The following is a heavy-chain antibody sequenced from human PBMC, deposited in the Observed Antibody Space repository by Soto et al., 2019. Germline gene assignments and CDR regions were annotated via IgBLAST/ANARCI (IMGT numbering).Heavy chain of an antibody. Sequence: ASVKVSCKASGYTFTSYYMHWVRQAPGQGLEWMGIINPSGGSTSYAQKFQGRVTMTRDTSTSTVYMELSSLRSEDTAVYYCARAGGWFCRNYYYGMDVWGQGTRVTVSS. CDR3: ARAGGWFCRNYYYGMDV. CDR1: GYTFTSYY. J-gene: IGHJ6*02. D-gene: IGHD3-10*01. V-gene: IGHV1-46*01. CDR2: INPSGGST.